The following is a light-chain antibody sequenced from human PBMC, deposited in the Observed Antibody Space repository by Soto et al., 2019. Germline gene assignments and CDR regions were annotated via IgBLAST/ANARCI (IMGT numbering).Light chain of an antibody. CDR3: SSYTSSSTFYV. CDR1: SSDVGGYNY. V-gene: IGLV2-14*01. J-gene: IGLJ1*01. Sequence: LTQPASVSGSPGQSITISCTGTSSDVGGYNYVSWYQQHPGKAPKLMIYEVSNRPSGVSNRFSGSKSGNTASLTISGLQAEDEADYYCSSYTSSSTFYVFGTGTKGTVL. CDR2: EVS.